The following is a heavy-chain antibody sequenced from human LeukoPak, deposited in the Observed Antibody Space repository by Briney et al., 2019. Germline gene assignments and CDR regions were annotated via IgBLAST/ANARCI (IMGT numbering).Heavy chain of an antibody. Sequence: GGSLRLSCAASGFTFDDYAMHWVRQAPGKGLGWVSGISWNSGSIGYADSVKGRFTISRDNAKNSLYLQMNSLRAEDTALYYCAKGYDFWSGTHGYYFDYWGQGTLVTVSS. D-gene: IGHD3-3*01. J-gene: IGHJ4*02. CDR3: AKGYDFWSGTHGYYFDY. V-gene: IGHV3-9*01. CDR1: GFTFDDYA. CDR2: ISWNSGSI.